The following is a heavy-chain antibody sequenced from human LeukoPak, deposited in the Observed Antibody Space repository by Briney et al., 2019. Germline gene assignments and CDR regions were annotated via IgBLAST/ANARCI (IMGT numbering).Heavy chain of an antibody. Sequence: PGGSLRLSCAASGSTFSGSTMSWVRQAPGTGLECVSSISGSGGTTRHADSVKGRFTISRDNSKNTLYLQMNSLRAEDTAVYYCAKDRGIVVVPTLFNYWGQGTLVTVSS. J-gene: IGHJ4*02. CDR2: ISGSGGTT. V-gene: IGHV3-23*01. D-gene: IGHD2-2*01. CDR3: AKDRGIVVVPTLFNY. CDR1: GSTFSGST.